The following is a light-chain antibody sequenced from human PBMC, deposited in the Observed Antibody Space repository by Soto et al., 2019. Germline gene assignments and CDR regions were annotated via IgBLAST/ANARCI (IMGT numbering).Light chain of an antibody. J-gene: IGLJ1*01. Sequence: LTQPASVSGSPGQSITISCTGTSSDVGAYNYVSWYQQHPGKASKLMIYEVSNRPSGVSHRFSGSKSDNTASLTISGLQTDDEADYYCSSYTSSRTLVFGTGTKVTVL. V-gene: IGLV2-14*01. CDR2: EVS. CDR3: SSYTSSRTLV. CDR1: SSDVGAYNY.